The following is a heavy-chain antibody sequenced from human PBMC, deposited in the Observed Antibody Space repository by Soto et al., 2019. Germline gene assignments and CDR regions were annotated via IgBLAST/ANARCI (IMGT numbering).Heavy chain of an antibody. CDR1: GFTFSSYS. J-gene: IGHJ6*02. D-gene: IGHD3-10*01. Sequence: EVQLVESGGGLVQPGGSLRLSCAASGFTFSSYSMNWVRQAPGKGLEWVSYISSSSSTIYYADSVKGRFTISGDNAKNSQYRPVKSLRAEDTAVDYCGGGVGWFGDRYCYAVDVWGQGTAVTVSS. V-gene: IGHV3-48*01. CDR3: GGGVGWFGDRYCYAVDV. CDR2: ISSSSSTI.